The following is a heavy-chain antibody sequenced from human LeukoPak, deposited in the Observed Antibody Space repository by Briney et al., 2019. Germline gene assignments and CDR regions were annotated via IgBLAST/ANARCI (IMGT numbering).Heavy chain of an antibody. D-gene: IGHD4-17*01. CDR2: ISWNSGSI. CDR3: AKGDYGDYVGYFDY. CDR1: GFTFDDYA. Sequence: LPGGSLRLSCAASGFTFDDYAMHWVRQAPGKGLEWVSGISWNSGSIGYADSVKGRFTISRDNAKNSLYLQMNSLRAGDTALYYCAKGDYGDYVGYFDYWGQGTLVTVSS. J-gene: IGHJ4*02. V-gene: IGHV3-9*01.